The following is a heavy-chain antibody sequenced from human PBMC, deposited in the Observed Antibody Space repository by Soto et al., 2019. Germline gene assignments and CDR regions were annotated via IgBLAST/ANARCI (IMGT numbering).Heavy chain of an antibody. Sequence: GGSLRLSCAASGFTFSNAWMSWARQAQGKGPEWVGRIKRKTDGGTTDYAAPVKGRFTISRDDSKNTLYLQMNSLKTEDTAVYYCTTGLSSGYYSFDYWGQGTPVTVSS. D-gene: IGHD3-22*01. CDR2: IKRKTDGGTT. CDR1: GFTFSNAW. CDR3: TTGLSSGYYSFDY. J-gene: IGHJ4*02. V-gene: IGHV3-15*01.